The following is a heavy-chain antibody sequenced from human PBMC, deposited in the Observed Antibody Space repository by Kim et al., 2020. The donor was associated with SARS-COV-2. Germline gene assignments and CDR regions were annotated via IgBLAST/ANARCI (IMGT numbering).Heavy chain of an antibody. J-gene: IGHJ4*02. CDR3: ARDPVYYGSGSLSY. Sequence: ADSVKGRFTISRDNSKNTLYLQMNSLRAEDTAVYYCARDPVYYGSGSLSYWGQGTLVTVSS. D-gene: IGHD3-10*01. V-gene: IGHV3-53*01.